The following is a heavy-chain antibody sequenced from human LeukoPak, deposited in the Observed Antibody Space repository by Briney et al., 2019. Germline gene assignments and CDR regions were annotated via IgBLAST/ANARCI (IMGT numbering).Heavy chain of an antibody. CDR3: AREILLWFGELFGAFDI. CDR2: IKQDGSEK. V-gene: IGHV3-7*03. CDR1: GFTFSSYW. Sequence: PGGSLRLFCAASGFTFSSYWMSWVRQAPGRGLEWVANIKQDGSEKYYVDSVKGRFTISTDNAKNSLYLQMNSLRAEDTAVYYCAREILLWFGELFGAFDIWGQGTMVTVSS. J-gene: IGHJ3*02. D-gene: IGHD3-10*01.